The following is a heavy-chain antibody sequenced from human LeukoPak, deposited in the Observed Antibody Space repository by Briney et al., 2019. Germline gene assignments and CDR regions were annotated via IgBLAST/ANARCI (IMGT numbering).Heavy chain of an antibody. Sequence: GGSLRLSCTASGFTLSNIGMHWVRHAPGAGLVWGSTIYRDRRNTRIADSVKGRFTISRDNAKNTIYLQMNSLRAEDTAVYYCSSIHFPWGQGTLVTVSS. CDR3: SSIHFP. V-gene: IGHV3-74*01. D-gene: IGHD2-2*02. CDR1: GFTLSNIG. J-gene: IGHJ5*02. CDR2: IYRDRRNT.